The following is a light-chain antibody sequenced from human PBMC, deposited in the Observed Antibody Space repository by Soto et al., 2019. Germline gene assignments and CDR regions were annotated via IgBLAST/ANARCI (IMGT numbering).Light chain of an antibody. V-gene: IGKV1-5*01. CDR1: QSISEF. CDR2: DAS. CDR3: QQYSGYPLT. Sequence: DIQMTQSPSTLSASVGDRVTIACRASQSISEFLAWYQRKPGKAPELLIYDASNLETGVPSRFSGSGSGTEFTLTITSLQPDDFASYYCQQYSGYPLTFGGGTKVDI. J-gene: IGKJ4*01.